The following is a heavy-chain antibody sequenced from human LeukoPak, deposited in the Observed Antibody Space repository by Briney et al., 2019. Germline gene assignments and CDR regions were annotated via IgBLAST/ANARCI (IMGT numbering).Heavy chain of an antibody. J-gene: IGHJ4*02. CDR3: ARGWYQQTYYFDY. CDR2: IYYSGST. Sequence: PSETLSLTCTVSGGSISSYYWSWIRQPPGKGLEWIGYIYYSGSTNYNPSLKSRDTISVDTSKNQFSLKLSSVTAADTAVYYCARGWYQQTYYFDYWGQGTLVTVSS. D-gene: IGHD2-2*01. CDR1: GGSISSYY. V-gene: IGHV4-59*12.